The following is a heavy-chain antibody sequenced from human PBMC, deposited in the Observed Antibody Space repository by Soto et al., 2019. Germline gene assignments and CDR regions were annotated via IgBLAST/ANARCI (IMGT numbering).Heavy chain of an antibody. CDR3: ARDRSGEVGANYFFDY. CDR2: TYYRSKWYY. J-gene: IGHJ4*02. V-gene: IGHV6-1*01. D-gene: IGHD1-26*01. CDR1: WDSGSSNSAA. Sequence: PSQTLSLTCAISWDSGSSNSAAWNLIRQSPSRGLEWLGRTYYRSKWYYDYAVSVKSRISINPDTSKNQFSLHLNSVTPEDTALYFCARDRSGEVGANYFFDYWGQGTLVTVSS.